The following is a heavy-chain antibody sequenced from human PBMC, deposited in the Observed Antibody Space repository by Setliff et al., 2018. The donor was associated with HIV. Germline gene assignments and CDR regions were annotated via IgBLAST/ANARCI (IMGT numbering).Heavy chain of an antibody. CDR3: ARVQMAYAAFDV. CDR2: IHTSGTI. V-gene: IGHV4-4*07. D-gene: IGHD4-17*01. Sequence: LSLTCSVSGGSISSYYWSWIRQPAGKGLEWIGRIHTSGTINYNPSLKGRVTMSVDTSRNQFSLKLSSLTAADTAVYYCARVQMAYAAFDVWGQGTMVTVSS. J-gene: IGHJ3*01. CDR1: GGSISSYY.